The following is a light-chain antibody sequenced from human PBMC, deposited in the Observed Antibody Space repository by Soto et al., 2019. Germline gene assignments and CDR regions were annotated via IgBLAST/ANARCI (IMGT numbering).Light chain of an antibody. V-gene: IGKV1-12*01. CDR2: GSS. J-gene: IGKJ4*01. CDR1: QGLGVW. CDR3: QKYDHAPLT. Sequence: DIQMTQSPSSVSASVGDRVTITCRASQGLGVWLGWYQQKPGKAPQLLIFGSSGLQTGVPSRFSGSGSGTDFTLTISSLQPEDFATYYCQKYDHAPLTFGGGTKVEIK.